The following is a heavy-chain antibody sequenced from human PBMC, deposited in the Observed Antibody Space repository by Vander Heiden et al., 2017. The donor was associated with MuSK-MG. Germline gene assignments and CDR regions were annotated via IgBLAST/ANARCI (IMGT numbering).Heavy chain of an antibody. CDR3: TIAVASRRDYFDY. Sequence: EVQLLESGGALVQPGGSLRPSCAASGSTFSSYAMSWVRQAPGKGLEWVSAISGSCGSTYYADSVKGRFTISRDNSKNTLYLQMNSLRAEDTAVYYCTIAVASRRDYFDYWGQGTLVTVSS. D-gene: IGHD6-19*01. CDR2: ISGSCGST. J-gene: IGHJ4*02. V-gene: IGHV3-23*01. CDR1: GSTFSSYA.